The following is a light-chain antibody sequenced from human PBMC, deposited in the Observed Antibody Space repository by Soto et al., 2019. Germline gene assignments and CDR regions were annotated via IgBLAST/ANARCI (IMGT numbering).Light chain of an antibody. J-gene: IGLJ3*02. Sequence: QSVLTQPPSASGTPGQRVPISCSGSNSNIGFNHVYWYQQLPGTAPKLLIYSNNQRPSGVPDRFSGSKSGTSAYLAISGLGFEDEADYDCATWDDSLSGPVFGGGTKPTVL. CDR3: ATWDDSLSGPV. CDR1: NSNIGFNH. CDR2: SNN. V-gene: IGLV1-47*02.